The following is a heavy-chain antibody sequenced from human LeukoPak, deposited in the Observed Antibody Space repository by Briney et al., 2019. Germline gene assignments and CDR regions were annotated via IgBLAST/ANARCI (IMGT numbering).Heavy chain of an antibody. CDR3: ARASQGQQPYLVDY. CDR2: ISYSGST. CDR1: GGSISSYY. D-gene: IGHD6-13*01. Sequence: PSETLSLTCTVSGGSISSYYWSWIRQPPGKGLEWIGYISYSGSTNYNPSLKSRVTISVDTSKNQFSLKLSSVTAADAAVYYCARASQGQQPYLVDYWGQGTLVTVSS. V-gene: IGHV4-59*01. J-gene: IGHJ4*02.